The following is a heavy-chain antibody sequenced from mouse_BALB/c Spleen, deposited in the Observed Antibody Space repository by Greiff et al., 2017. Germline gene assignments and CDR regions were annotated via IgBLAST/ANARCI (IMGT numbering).Heavy chain of an antibody. CDR2: IYPSDSYT. CDR3: TSRDYGNSVDY. D-gene: IGHD2-1*01. J-gene: IGHJ2*01. V-gene: IGHV1-69*02. Sequence: VQLQQPGAELVRPGASVKLSCKASGYTFTSYWINWVKQRPGQGLEWIGNIYPSDSYTNYNQKFKDKATLTVDKSSSTAYMQLSSPTSEDSAVYYCTSRDYGNSVDYWGQGTTLTVSS. CDR1: GYTFTSYW.